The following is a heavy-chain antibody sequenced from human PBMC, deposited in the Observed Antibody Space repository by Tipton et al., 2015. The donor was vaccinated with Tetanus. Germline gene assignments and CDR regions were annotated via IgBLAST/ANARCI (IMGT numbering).Heavy chain of an antibody. D-gene: IGHD4-17*01. CDR3: ARGGDTYGDYDKFDV. J-gene: IGHJ5*02. CDR1: GFSFSSYG. Sequence: SLRLSCAASGFSFSSYGMHWVRQAPGKGLEWVALIWYDGSDKYYADSVKGRFTISRDNSNNTVFLQLNNLRVEDTAVYYCARGGDTYGDYDKFDVWGQGTLVTVSS. V-gene: IGHV3-33*01. CDR2: IWYDGSDK.